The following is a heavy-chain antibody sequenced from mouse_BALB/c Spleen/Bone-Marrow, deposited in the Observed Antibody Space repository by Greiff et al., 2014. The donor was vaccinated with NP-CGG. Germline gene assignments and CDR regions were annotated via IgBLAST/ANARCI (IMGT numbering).Heavy chain of an antibody. V-gene: IGHV14-3*02. CDR3: APYYYGSSQFAY. Sequence: EVKLVESGAELVKPGASVKLSCTASGFNIKDTYMHWVKQRPEQGLEWIGRIDPANGNTKYDPKSQGKATITADTSSNTAYLQLSSLTSEDTAVYYCAPYYYGSSQFAYWGQGTLATVSA. CDR1: GFNIKDTY. J-gene: IGHJ3*01. D-gene: IGHD1-1*01. CDR2: IDPANGNT.